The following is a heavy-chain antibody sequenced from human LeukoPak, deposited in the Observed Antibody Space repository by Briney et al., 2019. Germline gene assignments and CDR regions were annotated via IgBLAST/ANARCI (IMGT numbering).Heavy chain of an antibody. CDR2: IKEDGSEK. CDR1: GFTFRNYW. Sequence: GGSQRLSCAASGFTFRNYWMSWVRQAPGKGLEWVANIKEDGSEKYYVDSVKGRFVISRDNAKNSLYLQMDSLRVDDTAISYCARDQEGGAGSCYFDFWGQGALVTVSS. J-gene: IGHJ4*02. D-gene: IGHD2-15*01. V-gene: IGHV3-7*01. CDR3: ARDQEGGAGSCYFDF.